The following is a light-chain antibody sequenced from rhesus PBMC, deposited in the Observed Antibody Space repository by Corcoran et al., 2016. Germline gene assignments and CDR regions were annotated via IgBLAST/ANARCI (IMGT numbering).Light chain of an antibody. J-gene: IGKJ4*01. V-gene: IGKV1-74*01. CDR2: KAS. CDR3: QHCYSTPLT. CDR1: ENVDNY. Sequence: DIQMTQSPSSLSASVGDRGTITCRASENVDNYLHWYQQKPGKAPKLLIYKASTLQSGVPSRFSGSGSGTDFTLTISSLQPEDFATYYCQHCYSTPLTFGGGTKVELK.